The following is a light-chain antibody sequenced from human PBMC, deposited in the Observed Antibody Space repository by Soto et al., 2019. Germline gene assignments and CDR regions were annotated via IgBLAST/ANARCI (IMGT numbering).Light chain of an antibody. CDR2: DVT. V-gene: IGLV2-14*01. CDR1: SSDVGGYEY. Sequence: QSALSQPASVSGSPGQSITISCTGTSSDVGGYEYVSWYQHQPDKAPKLIIYDVTNRPSGVSTRFSGSKSGNTASLTISGIQTEDEADDYCASITRSSTSVFGTGTKVTVL. J-gene: IGLJ1*01. CDR3: ASITRSSTSV.